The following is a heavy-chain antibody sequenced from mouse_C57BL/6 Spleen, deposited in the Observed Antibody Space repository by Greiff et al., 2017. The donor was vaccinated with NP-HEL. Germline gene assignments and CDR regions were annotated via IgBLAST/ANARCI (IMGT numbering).Heavy chain of an antibody. CDR3: ARHENYYGSSYWYFDV. CDR2: FYPGSGSI. V-gene: IGHV1-62-2*01. D-gene: IGHD1-1*01. J-gene: IGHJ1*03. CDR1: GYTFTEYT. Sequence: QVQLQQSGAELVKPGASVKLSCKASGYTFTEYTIHWVKQRSGQGLEWIGWFYPGSGSIKYNEKFKDKAKLTVDKSSSTVYMELSRLTSEDSAVYFCARHENYYGSSYWYFDVWGTGTTVTVSS.